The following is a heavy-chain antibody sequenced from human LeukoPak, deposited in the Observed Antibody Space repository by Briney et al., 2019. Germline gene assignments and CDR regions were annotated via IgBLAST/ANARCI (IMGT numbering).Heavy chain of an antibody. CDR1: GFSFNTFA. V-gene: IGHV3-23*05. CDR2: ISDYP. Sequence: PGGSLRLSCVASGFSFNTFALTWVRQAPGKGLEWVSTISDYPHYADSVRGRFTISRDNSRKTVFLQMNSLTPEDAATYYCTKDSQGSYDGFWYGTYGMDVGGQGTTVTVSS. D-gene: IGHD3-16*01. CDR3: TKDSQGSYDGFWYGTYGMDV. J-gene: IGHJ6*02.